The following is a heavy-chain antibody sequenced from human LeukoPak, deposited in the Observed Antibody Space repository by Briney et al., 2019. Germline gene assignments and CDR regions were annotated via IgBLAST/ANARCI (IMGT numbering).Heavy chain of an antibody. Sequence: PGGSLRLSCAASGFTFSSYSMNWVRQAPGKGLDWVSSIGSSSSYIYYADSVKGRFTISRDNAKNSLYLQMNSLRAEDTAVYYCATDPSIAAHNWFDPWGQGTQVTVSS. CDR3: ATDPSIAAHNWFDP. CDR2: IGSSSSYI. V-gene: IGHV3-21*01. D-gene: IGHD6-6*01. J-gene: IGHJ5*02. CDR1: GFTFSSYS.